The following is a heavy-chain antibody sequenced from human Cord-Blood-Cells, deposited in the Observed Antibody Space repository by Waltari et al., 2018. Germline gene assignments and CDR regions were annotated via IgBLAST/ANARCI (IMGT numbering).Heavy chain of an antibody. CDR2: INHSGST. CDR1: GGSFSGYY. Sequence: QVQLQQWGAGLLKPSETLSLTCAVYGGSFSGYYGSWIRQPPGKGLEWIGEINHSGSTNYNPSLKSRVTISVDTSKNQFSLKLSSVTAADTAVYYCARGSAILLWFGESDAFDIWGQGTMVTVSS. J-gene: IGHJ3*02. D-gene: IGHD3-10*01. V-gene: IGHV4-34*01. CDR3: ARGSAILLWFGESDAFDI.